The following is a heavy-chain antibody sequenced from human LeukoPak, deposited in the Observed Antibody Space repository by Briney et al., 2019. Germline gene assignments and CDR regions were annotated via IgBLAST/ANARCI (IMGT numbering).Heavy chain of an antibody. J-gene: IGHJ4*02. D-gene: IGHD2-21*01. Sequence: SVKVSCKASGGTFSSYAIIWVRQAPGQGLEWMGRIIPILGIANYAQKFQGRVTITADKSTSTAYMELSSLRSEDTAVYYCYCGGVNGLWGQGTLVTVSS. CDR1: GGTFSSYA. V-gene: IGHV1-69*04. CDR3: YCGGVNGL. CDR2: IIPILGIA.